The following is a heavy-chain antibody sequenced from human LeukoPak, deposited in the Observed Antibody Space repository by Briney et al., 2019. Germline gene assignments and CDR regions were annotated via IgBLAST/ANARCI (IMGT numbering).Heavy chain of an antibody. CDR2: ISSGSGTI. Sequence: GGSLRLSCAASGFTFSTYSMNWVRQAPGKGLEWVSYISSGSGTIHYADSVKGRFTISRDNAKNSLYLQINSLGAEDTAVYYCARATTYSGRDDRIVSGMDVWGQGTTVTVSS. CDR1: GFTFSTYS. J-gene: IGHJ6*02. CDR3: ARATTYSGRDDRIVSGMDV. V-gene: IGHV3-48*04. D-gene: IGHD1-26*01.